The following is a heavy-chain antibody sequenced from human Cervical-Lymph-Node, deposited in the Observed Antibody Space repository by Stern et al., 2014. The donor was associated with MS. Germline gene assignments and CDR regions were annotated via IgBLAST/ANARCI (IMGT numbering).Heavy chain of an antibody. CDR2: ISYDGSNK. CDR3: AREMIAAAGTIPFDY. J-gene: IGHJ4*02. D-gene: IGHD6-13*01. CDR1: GFTFSNYA. Sequence: VQLVESGGGVVQPGRSLRLSCAASGFTFSNYAMHWVRQAPGKGLEWAAVISYDGSNKYYADPVKGRFTISKDNSKNTLYLQMNSLRAEDTAVYYCAREMIAAAGTIPFDYWGQGTLVTVSS. V-gene: IGHV3-30*01.